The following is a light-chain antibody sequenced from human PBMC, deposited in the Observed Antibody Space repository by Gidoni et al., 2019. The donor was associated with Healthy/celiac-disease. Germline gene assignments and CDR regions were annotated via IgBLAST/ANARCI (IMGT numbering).Light chain of an antibody. CDR2: GAS. V-gene: IGKV3-20*01. J-gene: IGKJ3*01. CDR3: QQYGSSPPSFT. CDR1: QSVSSSY. Sequence: IVLTQSPGTLSLSPGERAILSCTASQSVSSSYLAWYQQKPGQAPRLLIYGASSRATGIPDRFSGSGSGTDFALTISRLEPEDFAVYYCQQYGSSPPSFTFGPGTKVDIK.